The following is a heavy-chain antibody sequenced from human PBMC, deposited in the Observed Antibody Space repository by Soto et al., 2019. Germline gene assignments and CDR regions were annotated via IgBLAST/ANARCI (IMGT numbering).Heavy chain of an antibody. CDR1: GYSFTSYW. CDR2: IYPGDSDT. CDR3: ARQPEGGDPYYYYGMDV. Sequence: ESLKISCKGSGYSFTSYWIGWVRQMPGKGLEWMGIIYPGDSDTRYSPSFQGQVTISADKSISTAYLQWSSLKASDAAMYYCARQPEGGDPYYYYGMDVWGQGTTVTVSS. V-gene: IGHV5-51*01. J-gene: IGHJ6*02. D-gene: IGHD2-21*02.